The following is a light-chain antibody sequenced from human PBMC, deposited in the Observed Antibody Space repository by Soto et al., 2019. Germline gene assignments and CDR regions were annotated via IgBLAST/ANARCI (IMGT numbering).Light chain of an antibody. V-gene: IGKV3D-15*01. Sequence: EIVLTQSPATLSLSPGETATLSCRASQSISNYLAWYQHKPGQAPRLLMYGVYTRAPGTPARFSGSGSGTEFTLTISSLQSEDSAVYYCQQYNNWPPPITFGQGTRLEIK. J-gene: IGKJ5*01. CDR2: GVY. CDR1: QSISNY. CDR3: QQYNNWPPPIT.